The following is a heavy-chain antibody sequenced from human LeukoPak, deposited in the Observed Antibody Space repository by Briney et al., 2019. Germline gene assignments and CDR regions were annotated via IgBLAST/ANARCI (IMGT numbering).Heavy chain of an antibody. CDR3: VRDWGYDSSGYWQKYFDT. CDR1: GFTFTTFW. J-gene: IGHJ4*02. D-gene: IGHD3-22*01. V-gene: IGHV3-74*01. CDR2: INHDGSST. Sequence: GGSLRLSCATSGFTFTTFWMHWVRQAPGKGLVWVSRINHDGSSTNYADSVKGRFTISRDNAKNTVFLQMNSLRAEDTAVYYCVRDWGYDSSGYWQKYFDTWGQGTLVTVSS.